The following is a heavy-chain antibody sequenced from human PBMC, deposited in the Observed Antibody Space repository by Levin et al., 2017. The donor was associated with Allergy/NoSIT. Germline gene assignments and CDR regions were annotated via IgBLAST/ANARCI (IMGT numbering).Heavy chain of an antibody. V-gene: IGHV1-2*02. Sequence: ASVKVSCKASGYTFTGYYMHWVRQAPGQGLEWMGWINPNSGGTNYAQKFQGMVTMTRDTSISTAYMELSRLRSDDTAVYYCARGGWGSSSWYVFNYWGQGTLVTVSS. CDR1: GYTFTGYY. J-gene: IGHJ4*02. CDR2: INPNSGGT. D-gene: IGHD6-13*01. CDR3: ARGGWGSSSWYVFNY.